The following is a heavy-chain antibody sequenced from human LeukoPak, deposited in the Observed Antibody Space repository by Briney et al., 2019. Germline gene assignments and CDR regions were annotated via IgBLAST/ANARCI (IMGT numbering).Heavy chain of an antibody. J-gene: IGHJ4*02. D-gene: IGHD4-17*01. Sequence: GGSLRLSCAASGFTFSSYDMNWVRQAPGKGLEWVSSISSSSSYIYYADSVKGRFTISRDNAKNSLYLQMNSLRAEDTAVYYCARGKTTVTTSTFDYWGQGTLVTVSS. CDR3: ARGKTTVTTSTFDY. V-gene: IGHV3-21*01. CDR1: GFTFSSYD. CDR2: ISSSSSYI.